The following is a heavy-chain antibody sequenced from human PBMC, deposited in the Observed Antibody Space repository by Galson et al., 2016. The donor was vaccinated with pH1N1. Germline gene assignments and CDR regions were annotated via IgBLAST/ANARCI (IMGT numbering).Heavy chain of an antibody. CDR1: GYIFSTYY. CDR3: ARELKGGHYSSSGTYSIRPWYVVV. CDR2: INPNSGDT. D-gene: IGHD3-10*01. Sequence: SVKVSCKASGYIFSTYYIHWVRQAPGQGLEWMGWINPNSGDTNYGQKFLGRVTVTRDTSVSTAYMELRRLKSDDTAVYFCARELKGGHYSSSGTYSIRPWYVVVWGRGTLVTVSS. V-gene: IGHV1-2*02. J-gene: IGHJ2*01.